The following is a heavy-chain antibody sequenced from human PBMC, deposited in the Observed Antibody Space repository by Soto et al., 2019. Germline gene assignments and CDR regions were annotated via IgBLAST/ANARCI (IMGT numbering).Heavy chain of an antibody. CDR3: GRLRYVDRAMVKEYYGIDV. CDR1: GYSFTSYW. D-gene: IGHD5-18*01. V-gene: IGHV5-51*01. J-gene: IGHJ6*02. Sequence: PGESLKISCKASGYSFTSYWIGWVRQMPGKGLEWMGIIYPGDSDTRYSPSFQGHVTISADKSISTAYLQWSSLKASDTALYYCGRLRYVDRAMVKEYYGIDVCGQGTRVTVSS. CDR2: IYPGDSDT.